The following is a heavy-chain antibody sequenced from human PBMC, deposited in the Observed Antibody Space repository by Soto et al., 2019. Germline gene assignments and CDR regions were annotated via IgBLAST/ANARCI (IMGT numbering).Heavy chain of an antibody. V-gene: IGHV1-2*02. CDR3: ARVSVDVPE. CDR2: IDPKSGGT. J-gene: IGHJ4*02. D-gene: IGHD5-12*01. CDR1: GPTFIAYY. Sequence: QLQLVQSWAEVTKPGASVKVSCKISGPTFIAYYIHWVRQAPGQGLEWMGWIDPKSGGTTSEQKFLGRVTMTRDTSINTAYMELNRLTSDDTAVYYCARVSVDVPEWGQGTLISVSS.